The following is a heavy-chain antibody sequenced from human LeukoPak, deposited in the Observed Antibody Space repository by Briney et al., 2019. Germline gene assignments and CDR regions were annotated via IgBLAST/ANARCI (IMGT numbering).Heavy chain of an antibody. J-gene: IGHJ5*02. CDR2: IIPIFGTA. V-gene: IGHV1-69*05. D-gene: IGHD2-21*02. Sequence: ASVKVSCKASGYTFTSYDISWVRQAPGQGLEWMGGIIPIFGTANYAQKFQGRVTITTDESTSTAYMELSSLRSEDTAVYYCARTGGDYVNWFDPWGQGTLVTVSS. CDR1: GYTFTSYD. CDR3: ARTGGDYVNWFDP.